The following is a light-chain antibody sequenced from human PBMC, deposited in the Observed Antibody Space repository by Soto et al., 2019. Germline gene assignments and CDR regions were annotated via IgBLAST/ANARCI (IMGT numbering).Light chain of an antibody. CDR1: SSDVGAYNY. J-gene: IGLJ1*01. Sequence: QSALTQPASVSGSPGQSIAISCTGTSSDVGAYNYVSWYQHHPGKAPKLMIYEVSNRPSGVSNRFSGSKSGNTASLTISGLQAEDEADYYCSSYSSARVFGTGTKVTVL. V-gene: IGLV2-14*01. CDR2: EVS. CDR3: SSYSSARV.